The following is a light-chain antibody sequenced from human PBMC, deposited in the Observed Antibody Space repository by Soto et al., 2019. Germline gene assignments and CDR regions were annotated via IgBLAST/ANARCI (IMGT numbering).Light chain of an antibody. J-gene: IGKJ2*01. CDR3: HHSGSSPRLHT. CDR2: GAS. Sequence: EIVLTQSPGTLVLSPGARATLSCRASQSVSSTYLDWYQQKVGQVPPLLIHGASTRATGIPDRFSVSGSGTDFTLTISRLEPDDLAVYYCHHSGSSPRLHTCGQGTKLAI. V-gene: IGKV3-20*01. CDR1: QSVSSTY.